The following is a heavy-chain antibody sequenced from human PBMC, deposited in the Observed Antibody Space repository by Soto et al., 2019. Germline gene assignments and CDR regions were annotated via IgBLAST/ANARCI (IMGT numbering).Heavy chain of an antibody. D-gene: IGHD4-17*01. CDR1: GFTFSSYG. Sequence: PGGSLRLSCAASGFTFSSYGMYWVRQAPGKGLEWVANIDTDGSRKNYVDSVKGRFIISRDNAKNSLFLQMNSLRADDTAVYYCGRVPLDGNYANGVDVWGQRTKGTVSS. CDR3: GRVPLDGNYANGVDV. V-gene: IGHV3-7*03. CDR2: IDTDGSRK. J-gene: IGHJ6*02.